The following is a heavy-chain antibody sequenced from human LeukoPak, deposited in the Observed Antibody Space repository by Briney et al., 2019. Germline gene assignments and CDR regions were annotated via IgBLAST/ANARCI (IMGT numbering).Heavy chain of an antibody. Sequence: GGSLRLSCAASGFTFSSYAMSWVRQAPGKGLEWVSAISGSGGSTYYADSVKGRFTISRDNSKNTLYLQMNSLRAGDTAVYYCATMSSVAGSFDYWGQGTLVTVSS. CDR1: GFTFSSYA. V-gene: IGHV3-23*01. D-gene: IGHD6-19*01. CDR3: ATMSSVAGSFDY. CDR2: ISGSGGST. J-gene: IGHJ4*02.